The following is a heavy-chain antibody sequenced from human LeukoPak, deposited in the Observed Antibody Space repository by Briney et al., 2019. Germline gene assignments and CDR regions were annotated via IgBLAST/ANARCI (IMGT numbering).Heavy chain of an antibody. CDR2: IWYDGSNE. CDR3: AKDLSYYDSSGSGPDY. V-gene: IGHV3-33*06. Sequence: PGGSLRLSXAASGFPFSSYGMHWVSQAPGRGVEWVAIIWYDGSNEYYADSVKGRFTISRDNSKNTLYLQMNSLRVEDTAVYYCAKDLSYYDSSGSGPDYWGQGTLVTVSS. CDR1: GFPFSSYG. J-gene: IGHJ4*02. D-gene: IGHD3-22*01.